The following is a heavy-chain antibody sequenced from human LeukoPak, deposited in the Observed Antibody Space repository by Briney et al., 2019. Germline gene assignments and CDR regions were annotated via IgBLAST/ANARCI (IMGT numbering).Heavy chain of an antibody. J-gene: IGHJ6*03. CDR1: GGTFSSYA. Sequence: SVKVSCKASGGTFSSYAISWVRQAPGQGLEWMGGIIPIFGTANYAQKFQGRVTITTDESTSTAYMELSSLRSEDTAVYYCARGASYDFWSGYGYYYYYMDVWAKGPRSPSP. V-gene: IGHV1-69*05. CDR2: IIPIFGTA. CDR3: ARGASYDFWSGYGYYYYYMDV. D-gene: IGHD3-3*01.